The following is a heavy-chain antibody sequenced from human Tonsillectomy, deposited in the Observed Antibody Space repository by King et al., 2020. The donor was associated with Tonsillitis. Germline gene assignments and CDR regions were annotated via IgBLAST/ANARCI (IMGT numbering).Heavy chain of an antibody. J-gene: IGHJ6*02. CDR3: ARDFRSLFGEYSDGMDV. Sequence: QLVQSGAEVKKPGASVKVSCKASGYTFTSYGISWVRQAPGQGLEWMGWISAYNGNTNYAQKLQGRVTMTTDTSTGTAYMELRSLRSDDTAVYYCARDFRSLFGEYSDGMDVWGQGTTVTVSS. CDR1: GYTFTSYG. CDR2: ISAYNGNT. V-gene: IGHV1-18*04. D-gene: IGHD2/OR15-2a*01.